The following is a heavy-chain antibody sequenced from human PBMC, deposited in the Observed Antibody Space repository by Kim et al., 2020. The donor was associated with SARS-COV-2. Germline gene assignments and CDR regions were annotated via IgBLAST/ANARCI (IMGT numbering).Heavy chain of an antibody. CDR3: ARDGPYYDSSGYYATIDY. J-gene: IGHJ4*02. CDR1: GFTFSSYW. CDR2: IKQDGSEK. D-gene: IGHD3-22*01. V-gene: IGHV3-7*03. Sequence: GGSLRLSCVASGFTFSSYWMSWVRQAPGKGLEWVANIKQDGSEKYYVDSVKGRFTISRDNAKNSLYLQMNSLRAEDTAVYYCARDGPYYDSSGYYATIDYWGQGTLVTVSS.